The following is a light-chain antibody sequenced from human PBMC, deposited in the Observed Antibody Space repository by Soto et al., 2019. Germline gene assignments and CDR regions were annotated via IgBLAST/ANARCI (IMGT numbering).Light chain of an antibody. CDR1: QSVSSN. J-gene: IGKJ1*01. V-gene: IGKV3-11*01. CDR2: DAS. CDR3: QQRSNWPPTWT. Sequence: EIVMMHSPATLSVSPGERATLSCRASQSVSSNFAWYQQKPGQAPRLLIYDASNRATGIPARFSGSGSGTDFTLTISSLEPEDFAVYYCQQRSNWPPTWTFGQGTKVDI.